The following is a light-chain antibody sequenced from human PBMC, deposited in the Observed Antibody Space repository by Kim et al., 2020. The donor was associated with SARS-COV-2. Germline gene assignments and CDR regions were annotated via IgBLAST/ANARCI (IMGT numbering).Light chain of an antibody. CDR1: NIGGHS. CDR2: YDS. V-gene: IGLV3-21*01. J-gene: IGLJ1*01. CDR3: QVWGTDTDDYV. Sequence: APGETARITCGGNNIGGHSVHWYQQKPGQAPVLVIYYDSDRPSGIPERFSGSKAATTATLTISRVEAGDEADYYCQVWGTDTDDYVFGTGTKVTVL.